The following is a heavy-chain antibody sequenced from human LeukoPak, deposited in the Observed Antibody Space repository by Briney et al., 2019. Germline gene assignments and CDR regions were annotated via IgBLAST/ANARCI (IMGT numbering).Heavy chain of an antibody. J-gene: IGHJ5*02. V-gene: IGHV1-2*02. D-gene: IGHD3-10*01. Sequence: GASVKVSCKASGYTFTGYYMHWVRQAPGQGLEWMGWINPNSGGTNYAQKFQGRVTMTRDTSISTAYMELSRLRSDDTAVYYCARDAQYGSGSYCSPWGQGTLVTVSS. CDR3: ARDAQYGSGSYCSP. CDR1: GYTFTGYY. CDR2: INPNSGGT.